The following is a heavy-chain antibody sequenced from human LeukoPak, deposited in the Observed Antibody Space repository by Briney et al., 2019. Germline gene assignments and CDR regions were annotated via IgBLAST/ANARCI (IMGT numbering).Heavy chain of an antibody. CDR2: ISAYNGNT. J-gene: IGHJ6*02. D-gene: IGHD5-12*01. V-gene: IGHV1-18*01. CDR3: ARARDLSMVATFYYYGMDG. CDR1: GYTFTRYG. Sequence: ASVKVSCQASGYTFTRYGISWVRQAPGQGLEWMGWISAYNGNTNYPQKLQGRVTMTTDTSTSTAYMELRSLRSDDTAVYYCARARDLSMVATFYYYGMDGWGQGTTVSVCS.